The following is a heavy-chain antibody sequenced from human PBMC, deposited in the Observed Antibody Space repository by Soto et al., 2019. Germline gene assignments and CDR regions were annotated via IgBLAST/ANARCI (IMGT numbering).Heavy chain of an antibody. V-gene: IGHV4-59*01. CDR3: AREQLWLHYFDY. J-gene: IGHJ4*02. D-gene: IGHD5-18*01. CDR1: GGSISSYY. Sequence: SETLSLTCTVSGGSISSYYWSWIRQPPGKGLEWIGYTYYSGSTNYNPSLKSRVTISVDTSKNQFSLKLSSVTAADTAVYYCAREQLWLHYFDYWGQGTLVTVSS. CDR2: TYYSGST.